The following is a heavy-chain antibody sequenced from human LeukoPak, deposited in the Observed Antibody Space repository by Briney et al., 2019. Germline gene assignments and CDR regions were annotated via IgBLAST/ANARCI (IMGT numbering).Heavy chain of an antibody. J-gene: IGHJ3*02. V-gene: IGHV4-34*01. CDR2: INHSGST. Sequence: SETLSLTCAVYGGSFSGYYWSWIRQPPGKGLEWIGEINHSGSTNYNSSLKSRVTISVDTSKNQFSLKLSSVTAADTAVYYCASANYDSSGYPGEDAFDIWGQGTMVTVSS. CDR3: ASANYDSSGYPGEDAFDI. D-gene: IGHD3-22*01. CDR1: GGSFSGYY.